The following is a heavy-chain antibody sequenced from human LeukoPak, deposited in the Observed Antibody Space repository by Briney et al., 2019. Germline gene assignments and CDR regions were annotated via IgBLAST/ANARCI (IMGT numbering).Heavy chain of an antibody. CDR2: INHSGST. CDR1: DYSISSGYY. D-gene: IGHD4-11*01. V-gene: IGHV4-38-2*02. CDR3: ARHVWASNYVFDY. Sequence: PSETLSLTCTVSDYSISSGYYWGWIRQPPGKGLEWIGEINHSGSTNYNPSLKSRVTISVDTSKNQFSLKLSSVTAADTAVYYCARHVWASNYVFDYWGQGTLVTVSS. J-gene: IGHJ4*02.